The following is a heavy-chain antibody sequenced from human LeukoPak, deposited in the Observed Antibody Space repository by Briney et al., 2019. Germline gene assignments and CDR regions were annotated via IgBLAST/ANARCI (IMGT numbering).Heavy chain of an antibody. CDR3: ARVRLRFYYGSGSYYSSFDY. D-gene: IGHD3-10*01. J-gene: IGHJ4*02. V-gene: IGHV4-34*01. Sequence: SETLSLTCAVYIGSFSGYYCSWIRQPPGKGLEWIGEINHSGSTNYNPSLKSRVTISVDTSKNQFSLKLSSVTAADTAVYYCARVRLRFYYGSGSYYSSFDYWGQGTLVTVSS. CDR1: IGSFSGYY. CDR2: INHSGST.